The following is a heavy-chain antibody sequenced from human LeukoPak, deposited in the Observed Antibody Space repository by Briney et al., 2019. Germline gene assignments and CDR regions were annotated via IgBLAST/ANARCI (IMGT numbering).Heavy chain of an antibody. Sequence: PGGSLRLSCAASGFTVSSNYMTFLRQAPGPGLECFSVIYFGGTTYYADSVKGRFTIPRDNPKNKVYLQMNSLRVEDTAVYYCARGDGVYVYWGQGTLVTVSS. CDR3: ARGDGVYVY. CDR2: IYFGGTT. J-gene: IGHJ4*02. D-gene: IGHD5/OR15-5a*01. CDR1: GFTVSSNY. V-gene: IGHV3-53*01.